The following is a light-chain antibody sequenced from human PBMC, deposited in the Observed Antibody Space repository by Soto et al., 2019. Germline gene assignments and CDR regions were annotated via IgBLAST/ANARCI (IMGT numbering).Light chain of an antibody. CDR1: QSVAKNF. CDR2: DAS. Sequence: EIVLTQSAGTLSLSPGERATLPCRASQSVAKNFLAWYQQTPGQAPRLLISDASRRATGTPDRFSGSGSGTDFTLTISRLEPEDFAVYYCQQYASSPITFGQGTRLEIK. J-gene: IGKJ5*01. CDR3: QQYASSPIT. V-gene: IGKV3-20*01.